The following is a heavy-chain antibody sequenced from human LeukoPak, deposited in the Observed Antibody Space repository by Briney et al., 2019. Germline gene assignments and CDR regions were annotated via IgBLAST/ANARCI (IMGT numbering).Heavy chain of an antibody. CDR1: ADTFTTYG. D-gene: IGHD3-3*01. CDR2: ISAYNGNT. CDR3: ARALFLLEAFDI. Sequence: ASLKVSFKASADTFTTYGIRWVRQAPGEGLGRMGWISAYNGNTNYAQKLQGRVTMTTDTSTGTAYMELRSLRSDDTAVYYCARALFLLEAFDIWGQGTMVTVSS. J-gene: IGHJ3*02. V-gene: IGHV1-18*01.